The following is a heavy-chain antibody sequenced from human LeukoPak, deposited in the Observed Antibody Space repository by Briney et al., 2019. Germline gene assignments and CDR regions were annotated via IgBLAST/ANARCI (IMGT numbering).Heavy chain of an antibody. Sequence: PSETLSLTCTVSGGSISSGDYYWSWIRQPPGKGLEWIGYICYSGSTYYNPSLKSRVTISVDTSKNQFSLKLSSVTAADTAVYYCARVTIAAAETRRKVWFDPWGQGTLVTVSS. D-gene: IGHD6-13*01. CDR2: ICYSGST. CDR3: ARVTIAAAETRRKVWFDP. V-gene: IGHV4-30-4*01. CDR1: GGSISSGDYY. J-gene: IGHJ5*02.